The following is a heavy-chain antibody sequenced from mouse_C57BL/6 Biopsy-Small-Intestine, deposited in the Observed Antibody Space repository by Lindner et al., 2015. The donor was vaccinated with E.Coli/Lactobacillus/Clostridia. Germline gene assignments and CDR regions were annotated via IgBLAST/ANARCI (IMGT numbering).Heavy chain of an antibody. J-gene: IGHJ1*03. D-gene: IGHD3-2*02. Sequence: VQLQESGAELVKPGASVKLSCTASGFNIKDYYMHWVKQRTEQGLEWIGRIDPEDGETKCAPKFQGKATITADTSSNTAYLQLSSLTSEDTAVYYCAAAQAYWYFDVWGTGTTVTVSS. V-gene: IGHV14-2*01. CDR3: AAAQAYWYFDV. CDR1: GFNIKDYY. CDR2: IDPEDGET.